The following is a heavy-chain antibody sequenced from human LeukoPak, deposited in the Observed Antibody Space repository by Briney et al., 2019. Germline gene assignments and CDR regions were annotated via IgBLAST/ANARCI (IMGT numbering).Heavy chain of an antibody. CDR3: ARAKRNGFDI. CDR1: GFTFSSYE. Sequence: GGSLRLSCAASGFTFSSYEMNWVRQAPGKGLEWVSYIRSSSTTIYYADSVKGRFTISRDNAKNSLYLQMNSLRAEDTAVYYCARAKRNGFDIWGQGTMVTVSS. CDR2: IRSSSTTI. V-gene: IGHV3-48*01. J-gene: IGHJ3*02.